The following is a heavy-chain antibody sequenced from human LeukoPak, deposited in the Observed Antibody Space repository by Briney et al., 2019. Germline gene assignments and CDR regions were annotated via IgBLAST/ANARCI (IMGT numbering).Heavy chain of an antibody. CDR2: IYYSGST. Sequence: PSETLSLTCTVSGGSISSSSYYWGWIRQPPGKGLEWIGSIYYSGSTYYNPSLKSRVTISIDTSKNQSSLTLNSVTAADSAVYYCARAGEVATTGTYFQHWGQGTLVTVSS. D-gene: IGHD6-13*01. J-gene: IGHJ1*01. V-gene: IGHV4-39*07. CDR3: ARAGEVATTGTYFQH. CDR1: GGSISSSSYY.